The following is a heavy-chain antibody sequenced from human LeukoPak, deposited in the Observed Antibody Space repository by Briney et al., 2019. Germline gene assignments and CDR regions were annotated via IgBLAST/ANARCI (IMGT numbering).Heavy chain of an antibody. V-gene: IGHV1-18*04. CDR3: ARIWFDGAYADYFDY. CDR1: GYTFTSYG. D-gene: IGHD4/OR15-4a*01. J-gene: IGHJ4*02. CDR2: ISAYNGNT. Sequence: EASVKVSCKASGYTFTSYGLSWVRQAPGQGLEWMGWISAYNGNTNYAQKLQGRVTMTTDTSTSTAYMELRSLRSDDTAVYYCARIWFDGAYADYFDYRGQGTLVTVSS.